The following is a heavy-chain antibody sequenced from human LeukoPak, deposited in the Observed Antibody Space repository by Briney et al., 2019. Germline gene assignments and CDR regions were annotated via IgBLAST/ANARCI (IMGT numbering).Heavy chain of an antibody. CDR1: GGSISSGNW. Sequence: PSGTLSLTCAVSGGSISSGNWGSCVRQPPGKGREYLGEIYHSGSNNYNPSLKIQVTISVDKSKNQFSLKLSSVTAADTALYYCARVDSGYEQALDYWGQGTLVTVSS. CDR2: IYHSGSN. CDR3: ARVDSGYEQALDY. J-gene: IGHJ4*02. V-gene: IGHV4-4*02. D-gene: IGHD5-12*01.